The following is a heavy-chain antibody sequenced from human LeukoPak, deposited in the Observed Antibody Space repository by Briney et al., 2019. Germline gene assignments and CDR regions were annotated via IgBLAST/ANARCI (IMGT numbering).Heavy chain of an antibody. D-gene: IGHD5-24*01. Sequence: GGSLRLSCAASGFTFSSYGMHWVRQAPGKGLEWVAVIWYDGSNKYYADSVKGRFTISRDNSKNTLYLQMNSLRAEDTGVYYCAKGGQSWLPYFDYWGQGTLVTVSS. V-gene: IGHV3-33*06. CDR3: AKGGQSWLPYFDY. CDR2: IWYDGSNK. J-gene: IGHJ4*02. CDR1: GFTFSSYG.